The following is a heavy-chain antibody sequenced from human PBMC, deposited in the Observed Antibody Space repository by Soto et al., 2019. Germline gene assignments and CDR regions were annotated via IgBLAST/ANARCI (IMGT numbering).Heavy chain of an antibody. CDR2: ISAYSGNT. Sequence: ASVKVSCKASGYTFTSYGISWVRQASGQGLEWMGWISAYSGNTNYAQKLQGRVTMTTDTSTSTAYMELRSLRSDDTAVHYCGRDLNGGYSSSWSQFDYWGQGTLVTVSS. CDR3: GRDLNGGYSSSWSQFDY. CDR1: GYTFTSYG. D-gene: IGHD6-13*01. J-gene: IGHJ4*02. V-gene: IGHV1-18*01.